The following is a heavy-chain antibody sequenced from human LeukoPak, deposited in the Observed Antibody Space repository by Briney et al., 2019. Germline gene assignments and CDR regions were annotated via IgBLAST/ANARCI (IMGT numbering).Heavy chain of an antibody. D-gene: IGHD3-3*01. CDR3: ARELPSSTLRFLEWSPGGTFYYYYGMDV. J-gene: IGHJ6*02. CDR1: GGTFSSYA. CDR2: INPIFGTA. Sequence: GASVKVSCKASGGTFSSYAISWVRQAPGQGLEWMGGINPIFGTANYAQKFQGRVTITADESTSTAYMELSSLRSEDTAVYYCARELPSSTLRFLEWSPGGTFYYYYGMDVWGQGTTVTVSS. V-gene: IGHV1-69*13.